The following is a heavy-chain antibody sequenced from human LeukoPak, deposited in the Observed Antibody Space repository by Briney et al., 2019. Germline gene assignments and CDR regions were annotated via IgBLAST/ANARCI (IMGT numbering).Heavy chain of an antibody. CDR3: ARPSERGWNYKGPLGY. V-gene: IGHV4-39*07. D-gene: IGHD1-7*01. Sequence: PSETLSLTCTVSGGSISSGDYYWSWIRQPPGKGLEWIGEINHSGSTNYNPSLKSRVTISVDTSKNQFSLKLSSVTAADTAVYYCARPSERGWNYKGPLGYWGQGTLVTVSS. J-gene: IGHJ4*02. CDR2: INHSGST. CDR1: GGSISSGDYY.